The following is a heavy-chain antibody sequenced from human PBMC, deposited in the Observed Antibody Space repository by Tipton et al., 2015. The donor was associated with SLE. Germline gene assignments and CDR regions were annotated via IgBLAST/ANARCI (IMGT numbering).Heavy chain of an antibody. J-gene: IGHJ6*03. CDR2: FYYSGTT. D-gene: IGHD4-11*01. CDR3: ASAGGGYSNMGYYYYYYMDV. CDR1: GDSISSYY. Sequence: TLSLTCIVSGDSISSYYWSWIRQSPGKGLEWIGDFYYSGTTNYNPSLKSRVTISVDTSKNQFSLKLSSVTAADTAVYYCASAGGGYSNMGYYYYYYMDVWGEGTTVTVSS. V-gene: IGHV4-59*08.